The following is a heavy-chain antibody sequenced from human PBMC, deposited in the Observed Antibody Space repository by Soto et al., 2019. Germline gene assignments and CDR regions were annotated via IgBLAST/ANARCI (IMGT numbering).Heavy chain of an antibody. CDR1: GGSIRSYY. V-gene: IGHV4-59*01. CDR3: TRLGGHYGDYPNFAY. Sequence: PSETLSLTCTVYGGSIRSYYWSWIRQPPGKGLEWIGNIYYSGSTNYNPSRKSRVTMSVDMSKNQVSLKLSSVTTADTAVYYCTRLGGHYGDYPNFAYRGQGALVTVSS. CDR2: IYYSGST. J-gene: IGHJ4*02. D-gene: IGHD4-17*01.